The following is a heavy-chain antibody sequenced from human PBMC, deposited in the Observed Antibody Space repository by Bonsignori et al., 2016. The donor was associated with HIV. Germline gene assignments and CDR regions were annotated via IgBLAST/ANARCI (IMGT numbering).Heavy chain of an antibody. V-gene: IGHV3-21*02. CDR1: IHLQFVH. CDR2: ISGASYNF. CDR3: ASGPLFYYDGSGQHRALF. D-gene: IGHD3-22*01. J-gene: IGHJ4*02. Sequence: EVQLVESGGGLVKPGGSVETLLCILRIHLQFVHHELGSARLPGRGLEWVSSISGASYNFFYADSVKGRFSISRDNAKNSLYLQMNSLRAEDTAVYYCASGPLFYYDGSGQHRALFWGRGT.